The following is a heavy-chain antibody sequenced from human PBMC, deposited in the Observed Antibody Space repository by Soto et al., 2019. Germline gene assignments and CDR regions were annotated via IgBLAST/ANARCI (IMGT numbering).Heavy chain of an antibody. J-gene: IGHJ4*02. D-gene: IGHD3-10*01. Sequence: PGGSLRLSCAASVFTFSSYAMHWVRQAPGKGLEWVAVISYDGSNKYYADSVKGRFTISRDNSKNTLYLQMNSLRAEDTAVYYCARDHQGRALHTKPPTPDYWGQGTLVTVSS. CDR1: VFTFSSYA. CDR2: ISYDGSNK. CDR3: ARDHQGRALHTKPPTPDY. V-gene: IGHV3-30-3*01.